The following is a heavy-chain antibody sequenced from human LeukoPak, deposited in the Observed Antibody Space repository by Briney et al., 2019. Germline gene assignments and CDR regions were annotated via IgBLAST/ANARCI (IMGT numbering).Heavy chain of an antibody. Sequence: PGRSLRLSCAVSGFTFSTYGMHWVRQAPGKGLEWVAVIWSDGSHEYYADSAKGRFTISRDNSENTLALQMNSLRAEDTAVYYCARDDVNIGNALDFWGQGTMVSVS. CDR2: IWSDGSHE. CDR3: ARDDVNIGNALDF. D-gene: IGHD2-15*01. J-gene: IGHJ3*01. CDR1: GFTFSTYG. V-gene: IGHV3-33*01.